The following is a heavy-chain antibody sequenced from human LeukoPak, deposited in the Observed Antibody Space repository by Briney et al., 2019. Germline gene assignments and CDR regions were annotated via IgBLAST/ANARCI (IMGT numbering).Heavy chain of an antibody. CDR2: IGGSGSNT. CDR3: AKGGRFSSGWAYDY. CDR1: GFTFSNHA. J-gene: IGHJ4*02. Sequence: GGSLRLSCAASGFTFSNHAMSWVRQAPGKGLEWVSTIGGSGSNTFYADSVKGRFTISRDNSKNTLYLQMNSLRAEDSAVYYCAKGGRFSSGWAYDYRGQGMLVTVSS. V-gene: IGHV3-23*01. D-gene: IGHD6-19*01.